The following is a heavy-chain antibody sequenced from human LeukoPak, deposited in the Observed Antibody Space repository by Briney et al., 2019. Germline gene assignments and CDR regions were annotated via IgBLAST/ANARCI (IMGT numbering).Heavy chain of an antibody. Sequence: GGSLRLSCAASGFTFSSYGMHWVRQAPGKGLEWVAFIRYDGSNKYYADSVKGRFTISRDNAKNSLYLQMNSLRAEDTAVYYCARDRYGDYYFDYWGQGTLVTVSS. CDR1: GFTFSSYG. D-gene: IGHD4-17*01. CDR2: IRYDGSNK. V-gene: IGHV3-30*02. J-gene: IGHJ4*02. CDR3: ARDRYGDYYFDY.